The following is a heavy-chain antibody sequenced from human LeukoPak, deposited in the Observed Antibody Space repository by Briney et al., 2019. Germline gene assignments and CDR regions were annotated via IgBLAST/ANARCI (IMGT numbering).Heavy chain of an antibody. J-gene: IGHJ4*02. V-gene: IGHV1-18*01. CDR1: GYTFTDYG. CDR2: INPYNGHI. Sequence: GASVKDSCKPSGYTFTDYGITWVRQAPGQGLEWVGWINPYNGHIDLAQKLLGRVNMTTDTSTRTAHMELSSLRSEDTAVYYCARELLGYSSGWYDYWGQGTLVTVSS. CDR3: ARELLGYSSGWYDY. D-gene: IGHD6-19*01.